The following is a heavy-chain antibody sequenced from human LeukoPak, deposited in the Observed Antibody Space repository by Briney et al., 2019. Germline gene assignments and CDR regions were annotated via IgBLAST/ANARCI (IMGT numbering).Heavy chain of an antibody. CDR3: AKGMTTVTTEYFQH. CDR2: INSDGSTT. Sequence: GGSLRLSCAASEFTFSGYWMHWVRQAPGKGLVWVSRINSDGSTTNYADSVKGRFTISRDNSKNTLYLQMNSLRAEDTAVYYCAKGMTTVTTEYFQHWGQGTLVTVSS. D-gene: IGHD4-11*01. V-gene: IGHV3-74*01. CDR1: EFTFSGYW. J-gene: IGHJ1*01.